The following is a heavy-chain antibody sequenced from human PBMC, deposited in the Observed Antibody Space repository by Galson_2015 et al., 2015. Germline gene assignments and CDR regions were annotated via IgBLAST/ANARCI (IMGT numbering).Heavy chain of an antibody. J-gene: IGHJ5*02. Sequence: SVKVSCKASGYTFTSYYMHWVRQAPGQGLEWMGIINPSGGSTSYAQKFQGRVTMTRDTSTSTVYMELSSLRSEDTAVYYCASEVTGTKGYNWFGPWGQGTLVTVSS. V-gene: IGHV1-46*01. CDR2: INPSGGST. CDR1: GYTFTSYY. CDR3: ASEVTGTKGYNWFGP. D-gene: IGHD1/OR15-1a*01.